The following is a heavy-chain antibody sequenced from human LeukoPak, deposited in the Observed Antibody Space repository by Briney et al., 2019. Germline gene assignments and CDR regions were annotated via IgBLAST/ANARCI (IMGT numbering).Heavy chain of an antibody. D-gene: IGHD3-10*01. J-gene: IGHJ3*02. CDR3: AKGVRITMVRGAFDI. CDR2: ISWNSGSI. CDR1: GFTFDDYA. Sequence: SLSLSCAASGFTFDDYAMYWVRQAPGKGLEWVSGISWNSGSIGYADSVKGRFTISRDNAKNSLYLQMDSLRAEDTALYYCAKGVRITMVRGAFDIWGQGTMVTVSS. V-gene: IGHV3-9*01.